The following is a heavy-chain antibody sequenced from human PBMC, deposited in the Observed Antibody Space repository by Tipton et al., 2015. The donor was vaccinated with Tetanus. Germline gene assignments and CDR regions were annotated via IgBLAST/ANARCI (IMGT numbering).Heavy chain of an antibody. D-gene: IGHD3-10*01. V-gene: IGHV4-59*12. J-gene: IGHJ5*02. Sequence: TLSLTCTVSGGSISSYNWGWIRQPPGRGLQWIGHTHYSGNTNYNSSLWSRVTISLDTSKNQFSLKLSSVTAADTAVYYCARSDMVRGVNWFAPWGQGTLVTVSS. CDR2: THYSGNT. CDR3: ARSDMVRGVNWFAP. CDR1: GGSISSYN.